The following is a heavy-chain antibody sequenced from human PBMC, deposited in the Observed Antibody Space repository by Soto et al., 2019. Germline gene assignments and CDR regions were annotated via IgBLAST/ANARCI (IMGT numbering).Heavy chain of an antibody. J-gene: IGHJ4*02. V-gene: IGHV4-38-2*02. D-gene: IGHD6-19*01. Sequence: SETLSLTCTVSGYSISSGSYWGWIRQPPGKGPEWIASIYHGGTTFYNPSLKSRITISVDTSHNQFSLNLRSVTAADTAVYYCARDSQWLGRLGYWGQGTLVTVSS. CDR3: ARDSQWLGRLGY. CDR1: GYSISSGSY. CDR2: IYHGGTT.